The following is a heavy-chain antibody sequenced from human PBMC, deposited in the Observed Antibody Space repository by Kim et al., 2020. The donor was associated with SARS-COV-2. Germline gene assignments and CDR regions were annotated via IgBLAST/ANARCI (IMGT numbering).Heavy chain of an antibody. Sequence: GDSVKARFTIARDNSNNILYLQMRSLRAEDTAIYYCAKPRPHWYFELWGRGTLVTVSS. V-gene: IGHV3-23*02. CDR3: AKPRPHWYFEL. J-gene: IGHJ2*01. D-gene: IGHD6-6*01.